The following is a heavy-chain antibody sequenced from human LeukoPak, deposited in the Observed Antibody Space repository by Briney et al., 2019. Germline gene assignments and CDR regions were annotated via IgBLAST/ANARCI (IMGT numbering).Heavy chain of an antibody. J-gene: IGHJ4*02. CDR2: IYYTGTT. V-gene: IGHV4-39*01. D-gene: IGHD3-3*01. CDR1: GGSISSGSSY. CDR3: ARQGRRMGYDFWSGYRHFDY. Sequence: SETLSLTCTVSGGSISSGSSYWGWIRQPPGKGLEWIGSIYYTGTTYYKASLKSRVTISVDTSKNQFSLKVTSVTAADTAVYYCARQGRRMGYDFWSGYRHFDYWGQGTLVTVSS.